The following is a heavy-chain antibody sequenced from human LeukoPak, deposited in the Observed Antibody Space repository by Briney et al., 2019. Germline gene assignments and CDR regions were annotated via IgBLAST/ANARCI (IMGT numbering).Heavy chain of an antibody. CDR3: ARGMVCAMGRRILVY. J-gene: IGHJ4*02. CDR2: IKQDGSEK. CDR1: GFTFSSYW. D-gene: IGHD2-8*01. V-gene: IGHV3-7*04. Sequence: GGSLRLSCAASGFTFSSYWMSWVRQAPGKGLEWVANIKQDGSEKYYVDSVKGRFTISRDNAKNSLYLQMNSLRAEDTAVYYCARGMVCAMGRRILVYWGQGTLVTVSS.